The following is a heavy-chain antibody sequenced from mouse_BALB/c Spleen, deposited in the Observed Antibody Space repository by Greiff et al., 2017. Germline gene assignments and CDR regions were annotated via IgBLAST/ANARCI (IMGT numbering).Heavy chain of an antibody. CDR3: ARQGGDYDTWFAY. J-gene: IGHJ3*01. CDR1: GFTFSSYG. V-gene: IGHV5-6*01. D-gene: IGHD2-4*01. CDR2: ISSGGSYT. Sequence: VQLKESGGDLVKPGGSLKLSCAASGFTFSSYGMSWVRQTPDKRLEWVATISSGGSYTYYPDSVKGRFTISRDNAKNTLYLQMSSLKSEDTAMYYCARQGGDYDTWFAYWGQGTLVTVSA.